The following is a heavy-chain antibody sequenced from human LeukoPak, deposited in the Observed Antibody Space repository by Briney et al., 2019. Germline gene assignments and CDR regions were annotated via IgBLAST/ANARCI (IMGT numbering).Heavy chain of an antibody. J-gene: IGHJ4*02. CDR1: GFTFSSYA. CDR3: ARDVNYDSSGYYYFGRGFDY. V-gene: IGHV3-23*01. CDR2: ISGSGGST. Sequence: HPGGSLRLSCAASGFTFSSYAMSWVRQAPGKGLEWVSAISGSGGSTYYADSAKGRFTISRDNSKNTLYLQMNSLRAEDTAVYYCARDVNYDSSGYYYFGRGFDYWGQGTLVTVSS. D-gene: IGHD3-22*01.